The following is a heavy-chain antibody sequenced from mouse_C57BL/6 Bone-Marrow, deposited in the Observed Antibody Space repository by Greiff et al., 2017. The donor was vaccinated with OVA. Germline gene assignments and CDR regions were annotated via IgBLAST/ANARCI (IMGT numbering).Heavy chain of an antibody. CDR3: ARLYYGGSYAMDY. CDR1: GYTFTDYY. V-gene: IGHV1-19*01. D-gene: IGHD1-1*01. Sequence: EVQLQQSGPVLVKPGASVKMSCKASGYTFTDYYMNWVKQSHGKSLEWIGVINPYNGGTSYNQKFKGKATLNVDKSSSTAYMALNSLTSEDAAVYYCARLYYGGSYAMDYWGQGTSVTVSS. J-gene: IGHJ4*01. CDR2: INPYNGGT.